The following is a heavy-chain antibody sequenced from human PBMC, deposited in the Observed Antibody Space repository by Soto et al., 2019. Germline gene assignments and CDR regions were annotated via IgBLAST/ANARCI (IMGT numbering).Heavy chain of an antibody. CDR3: APSPTAMVAQY. D-gene: IGHD5-18*01. V-gene: IGHV2-5*02. Sequence: ITLKESGTTLVNPTQTLTLTCTFSGFSLSTSGVGVGWIRQPPGKALEWLALIYWDDDKRYSPSLKTRLTITKDPSKNQLVLTMPNMDPVDTATYYCAPSPTAMVAQYWGQRTLLTVSS. CDR2: IYWDDDK. CDR1: GFSLSTSGVG. J-gene: IGHJ4*02.